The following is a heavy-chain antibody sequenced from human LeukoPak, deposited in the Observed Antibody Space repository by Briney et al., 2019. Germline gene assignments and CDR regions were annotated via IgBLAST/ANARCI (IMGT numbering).Heavy chain of an antibody. CDR2: ISGSGGRT. CDR3: AKISGGIVAGGRYYFDY. J-gene: IGHJ4*02. CDR1: GFTFSTYW. Sequence: GGSLRLSCAASGFTFSTYWMSWVRQAPGKGLEWVSGISGSGGRTYYADSVKGRFTISRDNSKNTLYLQMNSLRAEDTAEYYCAKISGGIVAGGRYYFDYWGQGTLVTVSS. V-gene: IGHV3-23*01. D-gene: IGHD6-25*01.